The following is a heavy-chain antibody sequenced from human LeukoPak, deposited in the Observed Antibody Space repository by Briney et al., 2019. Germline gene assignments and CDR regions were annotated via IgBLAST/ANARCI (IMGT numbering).Heavy chain of an antibody. CDR3: ARGRLIVVVPAARPLGYYYGIDV. V-gene: IGHV4-34*01. Sequence: SETLSLTCAVYGGSFSGYYWSWIRQPPGKGLEWIGEINHSGSTNYNPSLKSRVTISVDTSKNQFSLKLSSVTAADTAVYYCARGRLIVVVPAARPLGYYYGIDVWGQGTTVTVSS. J-gene: IGHJ6*02. CDR2: INHSGST. D-gene: IGHD2-2*01. CDR1: GGSFSGYY.